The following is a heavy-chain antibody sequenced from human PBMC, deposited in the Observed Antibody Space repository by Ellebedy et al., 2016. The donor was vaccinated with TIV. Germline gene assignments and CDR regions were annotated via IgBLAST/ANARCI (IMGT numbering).Heavy chain of an antibody. CDR2: ISSSSSYI. V-gene: IGHV3-21*04. D-gene: IGHD2/OR15-2a*01. CDR3: ARKYSPAGPFYYPYGLDV. CDR1: GFTSRTYT. Sequence: GESLRISCAASGFTSRTYTMNWVRQAPGKGLEWVSSISSSSSYIYYSDSVEGRFTMSRDNSKNTVYLQMNSLRVEDTAVYYCARKYSPAGPFYYPYGLDVWGQGTTVTVSS. J-gene: IGHJ6*02.